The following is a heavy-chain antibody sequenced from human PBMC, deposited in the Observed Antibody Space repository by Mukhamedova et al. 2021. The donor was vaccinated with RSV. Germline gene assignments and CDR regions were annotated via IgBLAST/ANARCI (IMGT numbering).Heavy chain of an antibody. D-gene: IGHD5-24*01. J-gene: IGHJ6*01. Sequence: GGSISTHDYYWNWIRQPAGKGLEWIGRIYSSGRTNYNPSVRSRVSISVDTSKNQFSLAVNSVTAADTAVDYCATGARGYTNYG. CDR1: GGSISTHDYY. CDR2: IYSSGRT. V-gene: IGHV4-61*02. CDR3: ATGARGYTNYG.